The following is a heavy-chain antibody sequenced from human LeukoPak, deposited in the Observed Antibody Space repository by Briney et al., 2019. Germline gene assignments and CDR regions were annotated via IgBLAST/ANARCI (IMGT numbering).Heavy chain of an antibody. CDR3: TTKSAVAGIIDY. D-gene: IGHD6-19*01. CDR1: GFTFSNAW. Sequence: PGGSLRLSCAASGFTFSNAWMSWVRQAPGKGLEWVGRIKSKTDYETTDYAAPVKDRFTISRDDSKNTLYLQMNSLKTEDTAVYFCTTKSAVAGIIDYWGQGTLVTVSS. V-gene: IGHV3-15*01. CDR2: IKSKTDYETT. J-gene: IGHJ4*02.